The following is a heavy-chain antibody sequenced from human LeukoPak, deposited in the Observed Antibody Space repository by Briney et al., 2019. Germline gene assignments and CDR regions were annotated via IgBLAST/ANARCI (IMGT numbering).Heavy chain of an antibody. J-gene: IGHJ5*02. CDR1: GGSISSYY. CDR3: ARHPTAENWFDP. V-gene: IGHV4-59*08. Sequence: PSETLSLTCTVSGGSISSYYWSWIRQPPGKGLEWIGYIYYSGSTNYNPSLKSRVTISVDTSKNQFSLKLSSVTAADTAVYYCARHPTAENWFDPWGQGTLATVSS. CDR2: IYYSGST.